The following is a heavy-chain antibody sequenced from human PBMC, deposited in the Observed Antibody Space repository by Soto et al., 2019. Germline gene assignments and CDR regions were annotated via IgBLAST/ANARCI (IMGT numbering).Heavy chain of an antibody. CDR3: AKMSGGYGDYDDYYYYYGMDV. V-gene: IGHV3-23*01. CDR2: ISGSGGST. Sequence: PGGSLRLSCAASGFTFSSYAMSWVRQAPGKGLEWVSAISGSGGSTYYADSVKGRFTISRDNSKNTLYLQMNSLRAEDTAVYYCAKMSGGYGDYDDYYYYYGMDVWGQGTTVTVSS. CDR1: GFTFSSYA. D-gene: IGHD4-17*01. J-gene: IGHJ6*02.